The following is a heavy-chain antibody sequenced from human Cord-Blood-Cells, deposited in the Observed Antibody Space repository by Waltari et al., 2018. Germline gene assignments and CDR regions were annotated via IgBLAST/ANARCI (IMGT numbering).Heavy chain of an antibody. CDR2: IYYSGST. J-gene: IGHJ5*02. CDR1: GGSISSYS. D-gene: IGHD4-17*01. Sequence: QVQLQESGPGLVKPSETLSLTCTVSGGSISSYSWSWIRQPPGKGLEWLGYIYYSGSTNYNPSLKSRVTISVDTSKNQFSLKLSSVTAADTAVYYCARDPGGTVTRGRWFDPWGQGTLVTVSS. CDR3: ARDPGGTVTRGRWFDP. V-gene: IGHV4-59*01.